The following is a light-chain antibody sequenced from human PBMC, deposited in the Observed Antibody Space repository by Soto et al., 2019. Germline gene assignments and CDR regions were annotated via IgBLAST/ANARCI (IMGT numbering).Light chain of an antibody. CDR1: QSVSSN. CDR2: GSS. CDR3: QQYNNWPPLT. Sequence: EIVMTQSPATLSVDPGERAILSCRASQSVSSNLAWYQQKPGQAPRLLIYGSSTRATGIPARLSGSGSGTEFTLTISSLQSEDFAVYYCQQYNNWPPLTFGGGTKVEIK. J-gene: IGKJ4*01. V-gene: IGKV3-15*01.